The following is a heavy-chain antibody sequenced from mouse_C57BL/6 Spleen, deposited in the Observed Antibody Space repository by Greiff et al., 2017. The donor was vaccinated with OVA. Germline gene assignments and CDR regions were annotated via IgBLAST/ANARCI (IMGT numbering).Heavy chain of an antibody. Sequence: QVQLQQPGAELVKPGASVKLSCKASGYTFTSYWMHWVKQRPGQGLEWIGMIHPNSGSTNYNEKFKSKATLTVDKSSSTAYMQLSSLTSEDSAVYYGATGRGGSSSGYFDYWGQGTTLTVSS. CDR3: ATGRGGSSSGYFDY. D-gene: IGHD1-1*01. CDR1: GYTFTSYW. CDR2: IHPNSGST. J-gene: IGHJ2*01. V-gene: IGHV1-64*01.